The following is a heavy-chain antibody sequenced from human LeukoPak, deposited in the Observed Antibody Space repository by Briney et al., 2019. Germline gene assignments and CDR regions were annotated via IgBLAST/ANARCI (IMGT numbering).Heavy chain of an antibody. CDR3: ARDRGASYSSSWLDY. Sequence: ASVKVSCKASGYTFTSYGISWVRQAPGQGLEWMGWISAYNGNTNYAQKLQGRVTMTTDTSTSTAYMELRSLRSDDTAVYYCARDRGASYSSSWLDYWGQGTLVTVSS. V-gene: IGHV1-18*01. D-gene: IGHD6-13*01. CDR2: ISAYNGNT. CDR1: GYTFTSYG. J-gene: IGHJ4*02.